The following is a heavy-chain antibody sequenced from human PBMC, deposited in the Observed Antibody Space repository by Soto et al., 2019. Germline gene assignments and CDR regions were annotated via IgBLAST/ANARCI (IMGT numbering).Heavy chain of an antibody. D-gene: IGHD6-6*01. V-gene: IGHV3-30-3*01. CDR2: ISYDGSNK. J-gene: IGHJ6*02. CDR1: GFTFSSYA. Sequence: SGGSLRLSCAASGFTFSSYAMHWVRQAPGKGLEWVAVISYDGSNKYYADSVKGRFTISRDNSKNTLYLQMNSLRAEDTAVYYCARAGLRGQYSSSSAYYYYGMDVWGQGTTVTVSS. CDR3: ARAGLRGQYSSSSAYYYYGMDV.